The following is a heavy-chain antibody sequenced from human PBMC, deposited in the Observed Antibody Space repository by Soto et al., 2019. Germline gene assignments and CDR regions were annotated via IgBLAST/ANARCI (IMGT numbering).Heavy chain of an antibody. CDR1: GYTFTSYG. CDR3: ARDSSGWYGPSGYGMDV. CDR2: ISAYNGNT. D-gene: IGHD6-19*01. J-gene: IGHJ6*02. Sequence: QVQLVQSGAEVKKPGASVKVSCKASGYTFTSYGISWVRQAPGQGLEWMGWISAYNGNTNYAQKLQGRVTMTTDTSTSTAYRELRSLRSDDTAVYYCARDSSGWYGPSGYGMDVWGQGTTVTVSS. V-gene: IGHV1-18*01.